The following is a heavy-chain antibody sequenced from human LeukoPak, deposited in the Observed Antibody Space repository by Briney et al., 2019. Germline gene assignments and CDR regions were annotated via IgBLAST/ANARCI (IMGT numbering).Heavy chain of an antibody. CDR2: ISISGGFT. CDR1: GFTFSSYA. J-gene: IGHJ4*02. D-gene: IGHD1-1*01. V-gene: IGHV3-23*01. Sequence: GGSLRLSCAASGFTFSSYAMSWVRQAPGKGLEGVASISISGGFTYYADSVKGRFTISRDNSKNTLYLQMNSLRAEDTAVYYCAKRFGWNDGFVYWGQGTLVTVSS. CDR3: AKRFGWNDGFVY.